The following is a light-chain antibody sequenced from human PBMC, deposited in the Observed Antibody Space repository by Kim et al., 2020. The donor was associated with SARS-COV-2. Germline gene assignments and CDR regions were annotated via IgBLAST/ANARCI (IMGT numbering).Light chain of an antibody. CDR3: QSYDSSLSGYV. CDR2: GNS. CDR1: SSNVGAGYD. V-gene: IGLV1-40*01. J-gene: IGLJ1*01. Sequence: RVTTSCTGSSSNVGAGYDVHWYQQLPGTAPKLLIYGNSNRHSGVPDRFSGSKSGTSASLAITGLQAEDEADYYCQSYDSSLSGYVFGTGTKVT.